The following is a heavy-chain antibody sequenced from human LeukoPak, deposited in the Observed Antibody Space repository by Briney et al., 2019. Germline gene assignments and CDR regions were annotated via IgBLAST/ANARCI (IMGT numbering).Heavy chain of an antibody. D-gene: IGHD3-10*01. J-gene: IGHJ4*02. V-gene: IGHV3-33*01. CDR3: ARVGWVETGTEIVGGFDF. CDR2: IWYDGSKK. Sequence: GGSLRLSCAASGFTFRSYGIHWVRQAPGKGLEWVAVIWYDGSKKYYADSVKGRFTISRDNSKNTLSLQMNSLRAEDTAVYYCARVGWVETGTEIVGGFDFWGQGTLVTVSS. CDR1: GFTFRSYG.